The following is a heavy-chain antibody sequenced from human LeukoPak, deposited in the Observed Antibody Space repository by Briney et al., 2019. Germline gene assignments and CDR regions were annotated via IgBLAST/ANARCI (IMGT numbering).Heavy chain of an antibody. J-gene: IGHJ3*01. CDR3: ASEKYVDFWNGYAFDV. V-gene: IGHV1-24*01. CDR2: FDPEHGET. Sequence: ASVKVSCKVSGYTLTKLSIHWVRQAPGKGLEWMGGFDPEHGETVYAQNFQGRVTMTEDTSTDTAYMELSSLRSEDTAVYYCASEKYVDFWNGYAFDVWGQGTMVTVSS. CDR1: GYTLTKLS. D-gene: IGHD3-3*01.